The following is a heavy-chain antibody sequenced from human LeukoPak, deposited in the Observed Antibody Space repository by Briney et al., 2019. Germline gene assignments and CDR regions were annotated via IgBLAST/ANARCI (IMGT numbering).Heavy chain of an antibody. CDR1: GYTFTDYH. CDR2: INPNSGGT. Sequence: ASVKVSCKASGYTFTDYHMHWVRQAPGQGLEWMGWINPNSGGTNYAQKFQGRVTMTRDTSISTAYMELSRLRSDDTAVYYCARDYYDSSGYSAPHLDYWGQGTLVTVSS. J-gene: IGHJ4*02. D-gene: IGHD3-22*01. V-gene: IGHV1-2*02. CDR3: ARDYYDSSGYSAPHLDY.